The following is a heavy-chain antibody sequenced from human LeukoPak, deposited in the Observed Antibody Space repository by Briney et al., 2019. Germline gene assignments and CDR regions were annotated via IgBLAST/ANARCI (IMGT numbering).Heavy chain of an antibody. CDR2: IRYDGSNK. V-gene: IGHV3-30*02. CDR3: AKDLVGARRVDY. CDR1: GFTFSSYG. D-gene: IGHD1-26*01. Sequence: PGGSLRLSCAASGFTFSSYGMHWVRQAPGKGLEWVAFIRYDGSNKYYADSVKGRFTISRDNSKNTLYLQMNSLRAEDTAVYYCAKDLVGARRVDYWGQGTLVTVSS. J-gene: IGHJ4*02.